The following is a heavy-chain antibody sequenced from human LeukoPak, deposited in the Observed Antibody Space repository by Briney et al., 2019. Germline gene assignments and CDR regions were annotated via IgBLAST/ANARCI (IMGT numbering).Heavy chain of an antibody. Sequence: TTSETLSLTCSVSGGSISSYYWSWIRQPPGKGLEWIGYIYYSGSTNYNPSLKSRVTISVDTSKNQFSLKLSSVTAADTAVYYCARAPYGPYSSPDGAFDIWGQGTMVTVSS. CDR3: ARAPYGPYSSPDGAFDI. CDR2: IYYSGST. CDR1: GGSISSYY. D-gene: IGHD6-13*01. J-gene: IGHJ3*02. V-gene: IGHV4-59*01.